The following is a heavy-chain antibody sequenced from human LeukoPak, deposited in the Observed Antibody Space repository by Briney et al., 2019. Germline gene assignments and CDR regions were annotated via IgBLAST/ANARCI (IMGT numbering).Heavy chain of an antibody. J-gene: IGHJ5*02. D-gene: IGHD5-12*01. CDR1: GGSFSGYY. CDR2: INHSGST. CDR3: ARGQTGDRGYESPQARINWFDP. Sequence: SETLSLTCAVYGGSFSGYYWSWIRQPPGKGLEWIGEINHSGSTNYNPSLKSRVTIPVDTSKNQFSLKLSSVTAADTAVYYCARGQTGDRGYESPQARINWFDPWGQGTLVTVSS. V-gene: IGHV4-34*01.